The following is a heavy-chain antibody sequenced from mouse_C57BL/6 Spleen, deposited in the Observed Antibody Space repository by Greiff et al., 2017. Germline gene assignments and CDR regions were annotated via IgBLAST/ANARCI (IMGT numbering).Heavy chain of an antibody. J-gene: IGHJ4*01. D-gene: IGHD3-2*02. CDR3: ARQLRLRYYAMDY. Sequence: VQLQQPGPELVKPGASVKISCKASGYTFTDYYMNWVKQSHGKSLEWIGDINPNNGGTSYNQKFKGKATLTVDKSSSTAYMELRSLTSEDSAVYYCARQLRLRYYAMDYWGQGTSVTVSS. CDR1: GYTFTDYY. CDR2: INPNNGGT. V-gene: IGHV1-26*01.